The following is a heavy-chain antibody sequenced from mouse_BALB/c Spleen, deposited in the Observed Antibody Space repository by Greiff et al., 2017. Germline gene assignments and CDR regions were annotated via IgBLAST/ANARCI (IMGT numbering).Heavy chain of an antibody. Sequence: QVQLQQSGAELVRPGTSVKISCKASGYAFTNYWLGWVKQRPGHGLEWIGDIYPGSGNTYYNEKFKGKATLTADKSSSTAYMQLSSLTSEDSAVYCCARRLHAMDYWGQGTSVTVSS. CDR1: GYAFTNYW. J-gene: IGHJ4*01. V-gene: IGHV1-63*01. CDR3: ARRLHAMDY. CDR2: IYPGSGNT.